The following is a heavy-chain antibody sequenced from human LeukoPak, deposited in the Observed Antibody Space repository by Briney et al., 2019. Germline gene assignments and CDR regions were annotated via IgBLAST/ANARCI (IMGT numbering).Heavy chain of an antibody. Sequence: GGSLRLSCAASGFTVSSNYMSWVRQAPGKGLEWGSVIYSGGRTYYVDSVKGRFTISRHNSKNTLYLQMNSLRAEDTAVYYCARSAVAETKGAFDIWGQGTMVTVSS. CDR1: GFTVSSNY. V-gene: IGHV3-53*04. CDR3: ARSAVAETKGAFDI. D-gene: IGHD6-19*01. J-gene: IGHJ3*02. CDR2: IYSGGRT.